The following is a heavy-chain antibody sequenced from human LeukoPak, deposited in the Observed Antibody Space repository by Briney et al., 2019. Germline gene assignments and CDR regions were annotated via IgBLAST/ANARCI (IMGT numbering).Heavy chain of an antibody. Sequence: GGSLRLSCAASGFTFSSYAMSWVRQAPGKGLEWVAVISYDGSNKYYADSVKGRFTISRDNSKNTLYLQMNSLRAEDTAVYYCAKARAEYYYYYGMDVWGQGTTVTVSS. CDR2: ISYDGSNK. CDR1: GFTFSSYA. V-gene: IGHV3-30*18. CDR3: AKARAEYYYYYGMDV. D-gene: IGHD1-26*01. J-gene: IGHJ6*02.